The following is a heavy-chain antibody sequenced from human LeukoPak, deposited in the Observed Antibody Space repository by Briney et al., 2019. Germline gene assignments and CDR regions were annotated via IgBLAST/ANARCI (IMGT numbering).Heavy chain of an antibody. V-gene: IGHV1-2*02. CDR3: TSGGSPPFHY. D-gene: IGHD2-15*01. J-gene: IGHJ4*02. CDR1: GYTFTEYH. Sequence: ASVKVSCKPSGYTFTEYHLHWVRQAPGQGLEWMGYINPNSGGTNYAQKFQGRVAMTSDTSFSTVYMELSRLRSDDTAVYYCTSGGSPPFHYWGQGTLVTVSS. CDR2: INPNSGGT.